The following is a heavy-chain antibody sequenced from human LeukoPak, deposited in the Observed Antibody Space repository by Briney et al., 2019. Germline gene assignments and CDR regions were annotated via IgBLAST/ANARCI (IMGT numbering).Heavy chain of an antibody. V-gene: IGHV1-2*02. CDR3: ARGSTVTGTVKSAFEI. J-gene: IGHJ3*02. D-gene: IGHD1-20*01. CDR2: INPNSGGT. Sequence: ASVKVSCKASGYTFTGYYMHWVRQAPGQGLEWMGWINPNSGGTNYAQKFQDRVTMTRDTSITTAYMDLSRLISDDTAVYYCARGSTVTGTVKSAFEIWGQGTMVIVSS. CDR1: GYTFTGYY.